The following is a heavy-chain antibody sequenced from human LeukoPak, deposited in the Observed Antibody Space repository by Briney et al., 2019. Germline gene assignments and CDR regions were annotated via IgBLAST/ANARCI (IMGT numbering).Heavy chain of an antibody. J-gene: IGHJ3*02. CDR3: ARDLVAGTLAFDI. CDR2: IYHSGST. V-gene: IGHV4-4*02. D-gene: IGHD6-13*01. CDR1: GGSISSSNW. Sequence: SETLSLTCAVSGGSISSSNWWSWVRQPPGKRLEWIGEIYHSGSTNYNPSLKSRVTISVDKSKNQFSLKLSSVTAADTAVYYCARDLVAGTLAFDIWGQGTMVTVSS.